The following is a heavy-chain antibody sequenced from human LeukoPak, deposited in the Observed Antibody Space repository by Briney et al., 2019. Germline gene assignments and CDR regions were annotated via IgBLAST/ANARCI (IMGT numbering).Heavy chain of an antibody. D-gene: IGHD2/OR15-2a*01. Sequence: SETLSLTCAVYGGSFNSYYWSWIRQPAGKGLEWIGRIYASGSTNYNPSLKSRVTISMDKSKNHFSLNLKSVTAADTAFYYCARDFYGDDGHHPFDYWGQGIQVTVSS. V-gene: IGHV4-59*10. CDR3: ARDFYGDDGHHPFDY. CDR2: IYASGST. CDR1: GGSFNSYY. J-gene: IGHJ4*02.